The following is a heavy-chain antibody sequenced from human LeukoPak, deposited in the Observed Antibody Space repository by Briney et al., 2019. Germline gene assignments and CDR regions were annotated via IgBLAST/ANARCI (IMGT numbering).Heavy chain of an antibody. CDR2: IQHDGGAK. D-gene: IGHD3-22*01. Sequence: PGGSLRLSCAASGFSIRGHNMHWVRQALGKGLEWVSFIQHDGGAKWYVDSVKGRFTISRDDSENTLYLQMNSLRLEDTAVYYCAKNYYDSSAYYSDYWGQGTLVTVSS. V-gene: IGHV3-30*02. CDR3: AKNYYDSSAYYSDY. CDR1: GFSIRGHN. J-gene: IGHJ4*02.